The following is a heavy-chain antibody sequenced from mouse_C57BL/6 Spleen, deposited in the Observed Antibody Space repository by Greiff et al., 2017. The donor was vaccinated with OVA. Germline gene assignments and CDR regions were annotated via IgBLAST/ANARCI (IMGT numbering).Heavy chain of an antibody. CDR1: GYTFTSYW. J-gene: IGHJ3*01. D-gene: IGHD1-1*01. CDR3: ARNYYEY. V-gene: IGHV1-69*01. CDR2: IDPSDSYT. Sequence: QVQLQQPGAELVMPGASVKLSCKASGYTFTSYWMHWVKQRPGQGLEWIGEIDPSDSYTNFNQKFKGKSTLTVDKSSSTAYMQLSSLTSEDSAVYYCARNYYEYWGQGTLVTVSA.